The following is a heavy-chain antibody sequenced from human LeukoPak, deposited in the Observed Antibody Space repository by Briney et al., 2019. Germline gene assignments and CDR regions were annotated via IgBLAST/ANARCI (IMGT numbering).Heavy chain of an antibody. J-gene: IGHJ4*02. CDR2: ISYDGSIK. Sequence: GGSLRLSCAASGFTFSSYGMHWVRQAPGRGLEWVAFISYDGSIKKYADSVKGRFTISRDNSKNTLYLQMNSLRDEDTAVYYCARAQAMVRGGQHDYWGQGTLVTVSS. CDR3: ARAQAMVRGGQHDY. CDR1: GFTFSSYG. D-gene: IGHD3-10*01. V-gene: IGHV3-30*03.